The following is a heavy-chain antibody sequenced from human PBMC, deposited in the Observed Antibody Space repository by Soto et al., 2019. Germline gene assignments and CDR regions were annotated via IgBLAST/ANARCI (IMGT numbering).Heavy chain of an antibody. Sequence: PCGSMRISRAASGLSVSSYAMSGVRQAPGKGLEWVSAISGSGGSTYYADSVKGRFTISRDNSKNTLYLQMNSLRAEDTAVYYCAKTYYYDSSGYYYDYWGQGSLVTVSS. V-gene: IGHV3-23*01. D-gene: IGHD3-22*01. CDR3: AKTYYYDSSGYYYDY. J-gene: IGHJ4*02. CDR1: GLSVSSYA. CDR2: ISGSGGST.